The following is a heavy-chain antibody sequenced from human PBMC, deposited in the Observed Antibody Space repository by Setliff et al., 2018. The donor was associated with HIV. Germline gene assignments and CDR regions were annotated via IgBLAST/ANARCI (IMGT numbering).Heavy chain of an antibody. Sequence: RLSCAASRFTVSNYYMSLIRQAPGKGLEWVSYISSSGTTIYYADSVKGRFTSSRDNSKNTLYLQMNSLRAEDTAVYYCAKAPGLTSSWAIDYWGQGTLVTVSS. CDR1: RFTVSNYY. J-gene: IGHJ4*02. CDR3: AKAPGLTSSWAIDY. D-gene: IGHD6-13*01. V-gene: IGHV3-11*04. CDR2: ISSSGTTI.